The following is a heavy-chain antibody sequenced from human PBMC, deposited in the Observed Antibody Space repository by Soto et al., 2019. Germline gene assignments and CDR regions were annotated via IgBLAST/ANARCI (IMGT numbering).Heavy chain of an antibody. CDR3: ASARHIGP. J-gene: IGHJ5*02. CDR1: GFTFSNYW. Sequence: PGGSLRLSCAASGFTFSNYWMSWVRQAQGKGLEWVANIKEDGSERNYVDSVKGRFTISRDNAENSLYLQMNSLRAEETAVYYCASARHIGPWGQGTLVTVSS. V-gene: IGHV3-7*01. D-gene: IGHD2-21*01. CDR2: IKEDGSER.